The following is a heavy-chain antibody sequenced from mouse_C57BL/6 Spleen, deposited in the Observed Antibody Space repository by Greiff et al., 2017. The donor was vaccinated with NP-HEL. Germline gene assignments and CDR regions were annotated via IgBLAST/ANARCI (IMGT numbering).Heavy chain of an antibody. J-gene: IGHJ2*01. D-gene: IGHD1-1*01. CDR3: ARDLIYYYGSSYY. Sequence: VMLVESDAELVKPGASVKISCKVSGYTFTDHTIHWMKQRPEQGLEWIGYIYPRDGSTKYNEKFKGKATLTADKSSSTAYMQLNSLTSEDSAVYFCARDLIYYYGSSYYWGQGTTLTVSS. CDR2: IYPRDGST. V-gene: IGHV1-78*01. CDR1: GYTFTDHT.